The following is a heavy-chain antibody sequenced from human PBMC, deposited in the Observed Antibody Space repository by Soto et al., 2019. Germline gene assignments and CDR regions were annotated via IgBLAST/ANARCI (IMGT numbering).Heavy chain of an antibody. V-gene: IGHV1-69*01. CDR2: IIPIFGTA. CDR1: RVAFSKFV. J-gene: IGHJ6*01. CDR3: AKVRYSSPMGYYYGMDV. Sequence: QAQLEQSGGEVKKPGSSVKVSCKASRVAFSKFVTWVRQAPGLGLEWVGGIIPIFGTANYAQKFQVRVTITADESTSTSYMEVNNLRSEDTAVYYCAKVRYSSPMGYYYGMDVW. D-gene: IGHD6-19*01.